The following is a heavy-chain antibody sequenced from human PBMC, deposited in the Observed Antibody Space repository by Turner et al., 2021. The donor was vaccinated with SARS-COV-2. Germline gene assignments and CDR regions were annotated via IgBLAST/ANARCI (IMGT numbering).Heavy chain of an antibody. D-gene: IGHD3-3*01. CDR2: ISTYTANT. J-gene: IGHJ6*02. Sequence: QVQLVQSGADVKKPGASVKVSCKASGYDFTNYGISWVRQAPGQGLEWMGWISTYTANTHYAQRLQGRVTMTTDTSTSSVYLQMRSLRSDDTAVYYCTLGRDDLNMEVWGQGTTVIVSS. CDR3: TLGRDDLNMEV. CDR1: GYDFTNYG. V-gene: IGHV1-18*01.